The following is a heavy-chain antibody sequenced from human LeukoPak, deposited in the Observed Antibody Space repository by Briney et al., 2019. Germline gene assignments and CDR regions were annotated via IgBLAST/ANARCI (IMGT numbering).Heavy chain of an antibody. CDR3: ARDKVPNWFDP. CDR2: ISSSGRTI. CDR1: GFTFSSYE. Sequence: GGSLRLSCAASGFTFSSYEMNWVRQAPGKGLEWVSYISSSGRTIYYADSVKGRFTISRDNAKNSLYLQMNSLRAEDTAVYYCARDKVPNWFDPWGQGTLVTVSS. J-gene: IGHJ5*02. V-gene: IGHV3-48*03.